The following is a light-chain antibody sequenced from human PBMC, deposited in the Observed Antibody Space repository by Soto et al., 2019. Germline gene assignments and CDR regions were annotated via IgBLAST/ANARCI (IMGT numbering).Light chain of an antibody. J-gene: IGLJ2*01. Sequence: QSVLTQPPSASGTPGQRVTISCSGSSSNIGSNIVNWYQQLPGTAPKLLIYSNNRRPSGVPDRFSGSKSGTSASLAIIGLQSEDEADYYCAAWDDSLNGVVFGGGTQLTVL. CDR2: SNN. CDR3: AAWDDSLNGVV. V-gene: IGLV1-44*01. CDR1: SSNIGSNI.